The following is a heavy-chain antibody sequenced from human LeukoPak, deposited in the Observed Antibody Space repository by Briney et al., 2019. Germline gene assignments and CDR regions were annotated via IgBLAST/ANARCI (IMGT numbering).Heavy chain of an antibody. CDR3: AAPPSGSPRI. Sequence: PARSLRLSCAASGFTFSSYGMHWVRQAPGKGLEWVAFIRSDGGNNYYADSGKGRFTISRDNSKHTPYLQMNSLIAADTAVYYCAAPPSGSPRIRGQGNLVSVSS. CDR2: IRSDGGNN. V-gene: IGHV3-30*02. CDR1: GFTFSSYG. D-gene: IGHD2-15*01. J-gene: IGHJ4*02.